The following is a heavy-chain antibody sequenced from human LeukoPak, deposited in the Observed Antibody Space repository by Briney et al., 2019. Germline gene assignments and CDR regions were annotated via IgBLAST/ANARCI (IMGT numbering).Heavy chain of an antibody. V-gene: IGHV4-4*07. CDR1: GGSISGYD. Sequence: SETLSLTCTVSGGSISGYDWSWIRQPAGKGLEWIGRIYSTGSTNYNPSLKSRVTMSVDTSKNQFSLRLRSVTAADTAVYYCARQMASAGTACFDFWGQGALLTASS. J-gene: IGHJ4*02. CDR3: ARQMASAGTACFDF. D-gene: IGHD6-13*01. CDR2: IYSTGST.